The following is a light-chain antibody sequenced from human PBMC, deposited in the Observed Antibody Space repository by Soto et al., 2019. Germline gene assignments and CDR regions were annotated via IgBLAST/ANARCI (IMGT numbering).Light chain of an antibody. CDR2: AAS. J-gene: IGKJ1*01. CDR3: QQYNSYSRT. Sequence: DFQMTHSPSSLSASVGDIVTITCRASQSISSYLNWYQQKPGKAPKLLIYAASNLQSGVPSRFSGSGSGTDFTLTISGLQPDDFATYYCQQYNSYSRTFGQGTKV. CDR1: QSISSY. V-gene: IGKV1-39*01.